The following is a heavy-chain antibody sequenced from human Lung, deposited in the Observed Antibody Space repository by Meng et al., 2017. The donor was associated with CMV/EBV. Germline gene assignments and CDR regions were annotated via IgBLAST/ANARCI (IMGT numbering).Heavy chain of an antibody. V-gene: IGHV3-15*01. CDR2: VKSKTDGGTT. CDR1: GFTFSNAW. CDR3: TTDSGYGYVWGSYQLLGY. D-gene: IGHD3-16*01. J-gene: IGHJ4*02. Sequence: ESXKISXAASGFTFSNAWMSWVRQAPGKGLEWVGRVKSKTDGGTTDYAAPVKGRFTISRDDSKSTLYLQMNSLKTEDTAVYYCTTDSGYGYVWGSYQLLGYWGQGTLVXVSS.